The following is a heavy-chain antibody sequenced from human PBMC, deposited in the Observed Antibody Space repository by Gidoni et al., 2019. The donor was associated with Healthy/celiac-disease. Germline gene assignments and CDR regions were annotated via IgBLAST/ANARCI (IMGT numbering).Heavy chain of an antibody. CDR2: IYTSGST. V-gene: IGHV4-61*02. J-gene: IGHJ4*02. Sequence: QVQLQESGPGLVKPSQPLSLTCTVSGGSISSGSYSWSWIRQPAGKGLEWIGRIYTSGSTNDNPSLKSRVTISVDTSKNQFSLKLSSVTAADTAVYYCASMPISSGSVDYWGQGTLVTVSS. CDR3: ASMPISSGSVDY. CDR1: GGSISSGSYS. D-gene: IGHD6-19*01.